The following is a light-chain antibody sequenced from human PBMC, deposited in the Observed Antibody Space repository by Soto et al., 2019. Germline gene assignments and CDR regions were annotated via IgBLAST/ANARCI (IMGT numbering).Light chain of an antibody. J-gene: IGLJ2*01. CDR2: DVN. CDR1: SSDVGGYNY. CDR3: VSYAGSNRPA. Sequence: QSALTQPPSASGSPGQSVAISCSGTSSDVGGYNYVSWYQQHPGKAPKLMIYDVNTRPSGVPDRFFGSKSGNTASLTVSGLQAEDEADYYCVSYAGSNRPAFGGGTKLTVL. V-gene: IGLV2-8*01.